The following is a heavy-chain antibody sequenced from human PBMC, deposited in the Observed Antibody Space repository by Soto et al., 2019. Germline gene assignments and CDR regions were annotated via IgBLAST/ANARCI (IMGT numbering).Heavy chain of an antibody. D-gene: IGHD2-15*01. Sequence: GGSLRLSCAASGFTFSDYYMSWIRQAPGKGLEWVSYISSSGSTIYYADSVKGRFTISRDNAKNSLYLQMNSLRAEDTAVYYCARSVVVVAATQGFDYWGQGTLVTVSS. V-gene: IGHV3-11*04. CDR2: ISSSGSTI. J-gene: IGHJ4*02. CDR3: ARSVVVVAATQGFDY. CDR1: GFTFSDYY.